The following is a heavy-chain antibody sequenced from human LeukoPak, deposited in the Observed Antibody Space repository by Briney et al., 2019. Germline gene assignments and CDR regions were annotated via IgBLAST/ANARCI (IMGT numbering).Heavy chain of an antibody. Sequence: GASVKVSCKASGYTFTGYYMHWVRQAPGQGLEWMGWINPNSGGTNYAQKFQGRVTMTRDTSISTAYMELNRLRSDDTAVYYCARGFVAVAGTIGYWGQGTLVTVSS. CDR2: INPNSGGT. CDR1: GYTFTGYY. D-gene: IGHD6-19*01. V-gene: IGHV1-2*02. J-gene: IGHJ4*02. CDR3: ARGFVAVAGTIGY.